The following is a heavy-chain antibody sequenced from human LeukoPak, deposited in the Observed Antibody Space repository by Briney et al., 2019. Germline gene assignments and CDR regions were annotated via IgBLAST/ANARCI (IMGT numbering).Heavy chain of an antibody. D-gene: IGHD5-18*01. CDR2: ISGSGGST. Sequence: GGSLRLSCAASGFTFSSYAMSWVRQAPGKGLEWVSAISGSGGSTYYADSVKGRFTISRDNSKNTLYLQMNSLRAEDTAVYYCARDQHTVMVYYYYYMDVWGTGTTVTVSS. V-gene: IGHV3-23*01. CDR3: ARDQHTVMVYYYYYMDV. J-gene: IGHJ6*03. CDR1: GFTFSSYA.